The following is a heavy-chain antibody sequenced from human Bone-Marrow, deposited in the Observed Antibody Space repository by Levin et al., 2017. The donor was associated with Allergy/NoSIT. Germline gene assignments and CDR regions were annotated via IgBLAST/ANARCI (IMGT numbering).Heavy chain of an antibody. J-gene: IGHJ4*02. V-gene: IGHV3-9*01. Sequence: SLKISCAASGFTFDDYAMNWVRQAPGKGLEWVSGISWNSGNIGYADSVKGRFTISRDNAKNSLYLQMNSLRAEDTALYYCAKDSCSTFSCYLNDWGQGTLVTVSS. CDR1: GFTFDDYA. CDR3: AKDSCSTFSCYLND. D-gene: IGHD2-2*01. CDR2: ISWNSGNI.